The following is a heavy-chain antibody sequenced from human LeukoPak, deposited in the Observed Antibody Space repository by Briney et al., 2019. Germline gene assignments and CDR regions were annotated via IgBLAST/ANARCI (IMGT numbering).Heavy chain of an antibody. CDR1: GFTFSSYE. Sequence: GGSLRLSCAASGFTFSSYEMNWVRQAPGKGLEWVSYISSSGSTIFYANSVKGRFTISRDNAKNSLYLQMNSLRAEDTAVYYCARLYSSSSGLRASDHWGQGTLVTVSS. J-gene: IGHJ4*02. D-gene: IGHD6-6*01. V-gene: IGHV3-48*03. CDR2: ISSSGSTI. CDR3: ARLYSSSSGLRASDH.